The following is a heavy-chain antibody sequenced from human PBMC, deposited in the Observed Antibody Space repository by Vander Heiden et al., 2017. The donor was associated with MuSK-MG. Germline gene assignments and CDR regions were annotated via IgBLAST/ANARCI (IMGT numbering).Heavy chain of an antibody. CDR2: IYYSGSA. D-gene: IGHD3-16*01. CDR3: ARRGESLNVLGRGMDV. Sequence: QLQLQESGPGPVKPSETLSLSCIVSGGSISSSNHFWDWIRQPPGKRLEWIGGIYYSGSAYYNPSLKSRVTMSIDTSNNHVSLSLTSVTAADTAVYYCARRGESLNVLGRGMDVWGQGTTVTVSS. CDR1: GGSISSSNHF. J-gene: IGHJ6*02. V-gene: IGHV4-39*02.